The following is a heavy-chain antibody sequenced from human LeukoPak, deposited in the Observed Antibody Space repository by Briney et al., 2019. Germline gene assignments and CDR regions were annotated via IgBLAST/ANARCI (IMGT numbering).Heavy chain of an antibody. CDR1: GGSISSSS. Sequence: ETLSLTCTVSGGSISSSSYHWGWIRQPPGKGLEWLSFISGSSTNIYYTDSVKGRFTISRDNARNSLYLQMNSLRAEDTAVYYCARDNMGFDYWGQGTLVTVSS. J-gene: IGHJ4*02. CDR3: ARDNMGFDY. D-gene: IGHD1-26*01. V-gene: IGHV3-21*01. CDR2: ISGSSTNI.